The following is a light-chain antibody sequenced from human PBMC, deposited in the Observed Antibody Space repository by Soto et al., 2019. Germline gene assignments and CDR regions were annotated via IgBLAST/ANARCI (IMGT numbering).Light chain of an antibody. CDR3: QQYATSPPP. Sequence: EIVSTQSPGSLSLPPGERATLSCRASQSVTNSNLAWYQQKPGQPPRLLIYGASNRATGIPERFSGSGSGTDFTLTISRLEPEDFAVYYCQQYATSPPPFGGGTKVEI. CDR2: GAS. V-gene: IGKV3-20*01. CDR1: QSVTNSN. J-gene: IGKJ4*01.